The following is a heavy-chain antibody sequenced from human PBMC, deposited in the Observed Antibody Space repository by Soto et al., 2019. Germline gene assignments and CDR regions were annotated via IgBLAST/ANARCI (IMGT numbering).Heavy chain of an antibody. Sequence: PRLSCTASGFTFPPYVMNWVRRAPGKGLEGVAAISGTSSRIYYADSVKGRFTISRDNAMNSLNLHMPSLSREDKAVTYCHSGIRVVRGVMVSYYYGMDVWGQGTTVTVSS. CDR1: GFTFPPYV. D-gene: IGHD3-10*01. J-gene: IGHJ6*02. CDR3: HSGIRVVRGVMVSYYYGMDV. V-gene: IGHV3-48*01. CDR2: ISGTSSRI.